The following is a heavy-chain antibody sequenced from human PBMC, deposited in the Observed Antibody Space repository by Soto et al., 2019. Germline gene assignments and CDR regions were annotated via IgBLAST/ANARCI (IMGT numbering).Heavy chain of an antibody. CDR2: ISFSGSTI. D-gene: IGHD3-16*01. V-gene: IGHV3-11*01. CDR3: AGGDSGSFDS. Sequence: GGSLRLSCAASGFTFSDYYFTWIRQAPGKGLEWVSYISFSGSTIYYADTVKGRFTISRDNAKNSLYLQMNNLRPEDTAVYYCAGGDSGSFDSWGQGTLVTVSS. J-gene: IGHJ4*02. CDR1: GFTFSDYY.